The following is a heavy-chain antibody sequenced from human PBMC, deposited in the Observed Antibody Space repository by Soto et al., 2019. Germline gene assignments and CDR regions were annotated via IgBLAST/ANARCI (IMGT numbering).Heavy chain of an antibody. V-gene: IGHV3-23*01. CDR2: ISGSGGST. D-gene: IGHD3-22*01. CDR3: AKDRGYYDSSGSTGDY. J-gene: IGHJ4*02. CDR1: GFTFSSYA. Sequence: LRLSCAASGFTFSSYAMSWVRQAPGKGLEWVSAISGSGGSTYYADSVKGRFTISRDNSKNTLYLQMNSLRAEDTAVYYCAKDRGYYDSSGSTGDYWGQGTLVTVSS.